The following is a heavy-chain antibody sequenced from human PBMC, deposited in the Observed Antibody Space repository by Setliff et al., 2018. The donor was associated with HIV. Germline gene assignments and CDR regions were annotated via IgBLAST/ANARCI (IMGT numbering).Heavy chain of an antibody. CDR2: INPNSGGT. V-gene: IGHV1-2*02. CDR1: GYSFTNYG. D-gene: IGHD2-2*01. J-gene: IGHJ4*02. CDR3: ARDRPGVDCTKTSCYASFDH. Sequence: GASVKVSCKASGYSFTNYGISWVRQAPGQGLEWMGWINPNSGGTNYAQKFQGRVTMTRDTSISTAYLDLSRLRSDDTAVYYCARDRPGVDCTKTSCYASFDHWGQGTLVTVS.